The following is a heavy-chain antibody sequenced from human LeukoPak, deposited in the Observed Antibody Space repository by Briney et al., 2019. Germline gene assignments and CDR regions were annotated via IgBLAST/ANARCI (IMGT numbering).Heavy chain of an antibody. CDR2: ISGGGDST. V-gene: IGHV3-23*01. CDR1: GFTFSNYA. Sequence: GGSLRLSCAASGFTFSNYAMNWVRQAPGKGLEWVSAISGGGDSTYYADSVKGRFTISRDNSKNTPYLQMNSLRAEDTAVYYCAKPTNYDFWSGIDYWGQGTLVTVSS. J-gene: IGHJ4*02. CDR3: AKPTNYDFWSGIDY. D-gene: IGHD3-3*01.